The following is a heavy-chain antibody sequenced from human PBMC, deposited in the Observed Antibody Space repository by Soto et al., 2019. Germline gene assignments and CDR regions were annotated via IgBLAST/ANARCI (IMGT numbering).Heavy chain of an antibody. CDR2: IYYSGST. D-gene: IGHD3-22*01. CDR1: GGSISSGDYY. J-gene: IGHJ4*02. V-gene: IGHV4-30-4*01. Sequence: QVQLQESGPGLVKPSQTLSLTCTVSGGSISSGDYYWNWIRQPPGKGREWIGYIYYSGSTYYNPPLKSPITISVDTSKNQFSLTLSSGTAADTAVDYCAGAGSSGSYSLDYWGQGTLVTVSS. CDR3: AGAGSSGSYSLDY.